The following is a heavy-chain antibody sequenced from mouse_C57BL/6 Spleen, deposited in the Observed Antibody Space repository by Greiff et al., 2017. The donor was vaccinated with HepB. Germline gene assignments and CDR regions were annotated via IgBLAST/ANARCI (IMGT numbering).Heavy chain of an antibody. Sequence: EVKVVESGGDLVKPGGSLKLSCAASGFTFSSYGMSWVRQTPDKRLEWVATISSGGSYTYYPDSVKGRFTISRDNAKNTLYLQMSSLKSEDTAMYYCARYAMDYWGQGTSVTVSS. CDR3: ARYAMDY. V-gene: IGHV5-6*01. J-gene: IGHJ4*01. CDR1: GFTFSSYG. CDR2: ISSGGSYT.